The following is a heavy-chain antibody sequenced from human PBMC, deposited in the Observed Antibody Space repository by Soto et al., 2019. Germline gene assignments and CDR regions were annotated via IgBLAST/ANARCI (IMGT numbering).Heavy chain of an antibody. CDR3: ARSLSASSGWFDP. V-gene: IGHV4-30-4*01. CDR1: GDFIGSGDFY. D-gene: IGHD6-6*01. Sequence: PSETLSLTLAVSGDFIGSGDFYLTLIRQSPGKGLEYIGYIYKSGRTYYNPSLKSRPIISLDTSKSQFFLSLSSVTAADTAMYYCARSLSASSGWFDPWGQGTLVTVS. J-gene: IGHJ5*02. CDR2: IYKSGRT.